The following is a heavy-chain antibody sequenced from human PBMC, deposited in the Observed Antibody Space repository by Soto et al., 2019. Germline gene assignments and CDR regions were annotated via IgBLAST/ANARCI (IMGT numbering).Heavy chain of an antibody. CDR1: GFTLSCYC. V-gene: IGHV3-48*01. CDR3: ARDQLYYNDISGRPLNAFDV. D-gene: IGHD3-22*01. CDR2: ISPSGNTI. Sequence: GGSLRLSCEASGFTLSCYCMNWVRQAPGKGLEWVSYISPSGNTIYYADSVKGRFTISRDNAKNSLSLQMNSLRAEDTAVYYCARDQLYYNDISGRPLNAFDVWGQGTMVTVSS. J-gene: IGHJ3*01.